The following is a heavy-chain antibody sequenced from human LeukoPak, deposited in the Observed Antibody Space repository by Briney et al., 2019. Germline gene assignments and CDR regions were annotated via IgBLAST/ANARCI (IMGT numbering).Heavy chain of an antibody. CDR1: GFTVCSNY. Sequence: GGSLTLSCAASGFTVCSNYMRWVPQAPGKGLEWVSVICRGGSTYYADFVKGRFAISRDNSKNTLYLQMNSLRAEDTAVYYCATTGDYDRHDAFDMWGQGTMVTVSS. V-gene: IGHV3-66*01. CDR3: ATTGDYDRHDAFDM. CDR2: ICRGGST. D-gene: IGHD4-17*01. J-gene: IGHJ3*02.